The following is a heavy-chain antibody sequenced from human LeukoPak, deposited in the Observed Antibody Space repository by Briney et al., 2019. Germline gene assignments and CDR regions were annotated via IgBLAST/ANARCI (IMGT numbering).Heavy chain of an antibody. D-gene: IGHD3-22*01. J-gene: IGHJ5*02. CDR1: GFTFSSYW. Sequence: GVLRLSSAAAGFTFSSYWMRWVRPAPGGGLVWVSRINSYGSSTNYEDSVKSRVTISRDNSKNTLYLQMNSLRAEDTAVYYCARGPGLFRYYYDSSGPTWGQGTLVTVSS. CDR3: ARGPGLFRYYYDSSGPT. CDR2: INSYGSST. V-gene: IGHV3-74*01.